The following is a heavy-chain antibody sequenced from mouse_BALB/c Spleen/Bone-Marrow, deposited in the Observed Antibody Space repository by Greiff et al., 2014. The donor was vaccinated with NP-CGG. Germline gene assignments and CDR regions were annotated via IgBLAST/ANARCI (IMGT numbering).Heavy chain of an antibody. D-gene: IGHD1-1*01. CDR3: ARFYYGSSYAMDY. CDR2: IYPGNVNT. Sequence: VQLQQSGPALVKPGASVRISCKASGYTFTSYYIHWVKQRPGQGLEWIGWIYPGNVNTKYNEKFKGKATLTADKSSSTAYMQLSSLTSEDSAVYFCARFYYGSSYAMDYWGQGTSVTVS. J-gene: IGHJ4*01. V-gene: IGHV1S56*01. CDR1: GYTFTSYY.